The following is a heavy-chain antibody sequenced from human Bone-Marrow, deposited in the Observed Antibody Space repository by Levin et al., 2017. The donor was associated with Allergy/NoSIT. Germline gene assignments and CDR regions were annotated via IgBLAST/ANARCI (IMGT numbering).Heavy chain of an antibody. CDR2: IRQYGSET. CDR1: AFTFSDYW. J-gene: IGHJ4*02. Sequence: GESLKISCAASAFTFSDYWGGWVRQAPGKGLEWVANIRQYGSETYYLDSVKGRFTISRDDAKSSLHLQMNSLRAEDTAVYYCARAETARFDYWSQGTLVTVSS. V-gene: IGHV3-7*01. CDR3: ARAETARFDY. D-gene: IGHD5-18*01.